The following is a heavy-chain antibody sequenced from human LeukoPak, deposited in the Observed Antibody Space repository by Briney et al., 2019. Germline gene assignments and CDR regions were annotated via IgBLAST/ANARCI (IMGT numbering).Heavy chain of an antibody. D-gene: IGHD3-22*01. J-gene: IGHJ4*02. CDR2: INPNSGGT. V-gene: IGHV1-2*02. CDR3: ARVHGGYYYDSSGYPDY. CDR1: GYTFTGYY. Sequence: GASVKVSCKASGYTFTGYYMHWVRQAPGQGLEWMGWINPNSGGTNYAQKFQGRVAMTRDTSISTAYMELSRLRSDDTAVYYCARVHGGYYYDSSGYPDYWGQGTLVTVSS.